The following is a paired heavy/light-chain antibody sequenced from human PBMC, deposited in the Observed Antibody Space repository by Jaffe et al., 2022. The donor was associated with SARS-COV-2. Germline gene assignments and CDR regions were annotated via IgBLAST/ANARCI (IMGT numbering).Heavy chain of an antibody. Sequence: QVQLVQSGAEVKKPGASVKVSCKASGYTFTRYEINWVRQATGQGPEWMGWMNPKSGNTGYAQKFQGRVTMTWDTSISTAYMDLSSLRSDDTAIYYCARTNGDYRNWFGPWGQGTPVTVSS. J-gene: IGHJ5*02. CDR3: ARTNGDYRNWFGP. CDR1: GYTFTRYE. D-gene: IGHD4-17*01. V-gene: IGHV1-8*02. CDR2: MNPKSGNT.
Light chain of an antibody. Sequence: DIQMTQSPSTLSASVGDRVTITCRASQSISSWLAWYQQKPGKAPKVLIYKASNLESGVPSRFSGSVSGTEFTLTISSLQPDDFATYYCHQYNSYPYTFGQGTKLEIK. J-gene: IGKJ2*01. V-gene: IGKV1-5*03. CDR1: QSISSW. CDR3: HQYNSYPYT. CDR2: KAS.